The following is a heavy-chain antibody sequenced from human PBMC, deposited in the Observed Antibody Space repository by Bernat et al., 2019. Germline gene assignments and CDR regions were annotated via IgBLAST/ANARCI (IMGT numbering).Heavy chain of an antibody. V-gene: IGHV3-23*01. J-gene: IGHJ3*02. CDR2: ISGSGGST. Sequence: EVQLLESGGGLVQPGGSLRLSCAASGFTFSSYAMSWLRQAPGKGLEWVSAISGSGGSTYYADSVKGRFTISRDNSKNTLYLQMNSLRAEDTAVYYCAKDRIYCSGGSCYSDAFDIWGQGTMVTVSS. CDR1: GFTFSSYA. D-gene: IGHD2-15*01. CDR3: AKDRIYCSGGSCYSDAFDI.